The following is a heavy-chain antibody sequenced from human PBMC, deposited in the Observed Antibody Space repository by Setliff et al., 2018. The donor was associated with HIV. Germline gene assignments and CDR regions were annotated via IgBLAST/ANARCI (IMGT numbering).Heavy chain of an antibody. Sequence: SCAASGFTFSSYAMHWVRQAPGKGLEWVAVISYDGSNKYYADSVKGRFTISRDNSKNTLYLQMNSLRAEDTAVYYCARDSQEAMIVVVPDAFDIWGQGTMVTVSS. V-gene: IGHV3-30-3*01. D-gene: IGHD3-22*01. CDR3: ARDSQEAMIVVVPDAFDI. CDR1: GFTFSSYA. J-gene: IGHJ3*02. CDR2: ISYDGSNK.